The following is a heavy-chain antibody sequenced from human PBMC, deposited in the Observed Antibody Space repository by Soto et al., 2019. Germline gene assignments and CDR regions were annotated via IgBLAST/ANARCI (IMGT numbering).Heavy chain of an antibody. CDR2: INHSGST. J-gene: IGHJ4*02. CDR1: GGSFSGYY. CDR3: ARDKITGLFDY. Sequence: QVQLQQWGAGLLKPSETLSLTCAVYGGSFSGYYWTWIRQPPGTGLEWIGEINHSGSTNYNPCLKSRVTISVDTSKNQFSLKLTSVTAADTAVYYWARDKITGLFDYWGQGTLVTVSS. D-gene: IGHD2-8*02. V-gene: IGHV4-34*01.